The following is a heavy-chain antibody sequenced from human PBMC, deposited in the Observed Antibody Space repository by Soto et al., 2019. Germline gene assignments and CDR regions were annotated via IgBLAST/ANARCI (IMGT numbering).Heavy chain of an antibody. CDR3: AIIAYSGPYYYYYGMDV. J-gene: IGHJ6*02. Sequence: QVQLVESGGGVVQPGRSLRLSCAASEFTFSTYAMHWVRQAPGKGLEWVAVISYDGSNKYYADSVKGRFTISRDNSKNTLYLQMNSLRAEDTAVYYCAIIAYSGPYYYYYGMDVWGQGTTVTVSS. CDR1: EFTFSTYA. V-gene: IGHV3-30-3*01. D-gene: IGHD5-12*01. CDR2: ISYDGSNK.